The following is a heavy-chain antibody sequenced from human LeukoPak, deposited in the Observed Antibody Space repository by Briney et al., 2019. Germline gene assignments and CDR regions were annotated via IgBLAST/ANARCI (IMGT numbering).Heavy chain of an antibody. CDR2: ISYDGSNE. D-gene: IGHD5-12*01. J-gene: IGHJ6*02. V-gene: IGHV3-30*18. Sequence: GGSLRLSCAASGFTFSYYGMHWVRQAPGKGLEWVVVISYDGSNEYYADSVKGRFTISRDNSKNTLYLQMNSLRAEDTAVYYCAKAYGGYDSHYYYYGMDVWGQGTTVTVSS. CDR1: GFTFSYYG. CDR3: AKAYGGYDSHYYYYGMDV.